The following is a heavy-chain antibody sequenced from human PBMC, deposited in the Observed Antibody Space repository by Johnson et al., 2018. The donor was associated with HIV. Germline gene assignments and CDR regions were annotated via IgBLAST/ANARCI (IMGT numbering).Heavy chain of an antibody. CDR3: AKATTGSDAFDI. CDR2: ISYDGSDK. Sequence: QVQLVESGGGLVQPGGSLRISCAASGFDFKSYAMTWVRQAPGKGLEWVAVISYDGSDKDHADSVKGRFTITRDSSKNTLYLQMNSLRAEDTAVYYCAKATTGSDAFDIWGQGTMVTVSS. D-gene: IGHD1-1*01. J-gene: IGHJ3*02. V-gene: IGHV3-30*01. CDR1: GFDFKSYA.